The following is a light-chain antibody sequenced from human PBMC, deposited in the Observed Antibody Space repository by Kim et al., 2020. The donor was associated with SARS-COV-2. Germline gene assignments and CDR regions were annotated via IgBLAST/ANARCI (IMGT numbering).Light chain of an antibody. CDR1: QNIYSY. Sequence: SASVGGSVTITCRASQNIYSYVNWYQQKSGEAPKLLIHAASNLQSGVPSRFSGSGSGTDFTLTISSLQFEDFATYYCQHSFGAPVTFGQGTKLEI. J-gene: IGKJ2*01. CDR3: QHSFGAPVT. V-gene: IGKV1-39*01. CDR2: AAS.